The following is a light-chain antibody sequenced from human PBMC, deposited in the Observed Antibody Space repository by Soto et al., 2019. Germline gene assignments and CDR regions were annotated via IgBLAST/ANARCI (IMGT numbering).Light chain of an antibody. V-gene: IGKV1-9*01. CDR3: QQPNGLS. CDR2: AAS. CDR1: QGISSY. Sequence: DIQLTQSPSFLSASVGDRVTITCRASQGISSYLAWYQQKPGKAPKLLIYAASTLQSGVPSRFSGSVSGTEFTLTISSLQPEDFATYYCQQPNGLSFGGGTKVEIK. J-gene: IGKJ4*01.